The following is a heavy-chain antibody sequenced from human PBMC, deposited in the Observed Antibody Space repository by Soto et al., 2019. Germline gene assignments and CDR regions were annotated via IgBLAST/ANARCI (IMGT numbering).Heavy chain of an antibody. Sequence: QVQLVQSGAEVKKPGSSVKVSCMASGGTFSSYTISWVRQAPGQGLEWMGRIIPILGIANYAQKFQGRVTTTADKSTSTAYMDLCSLGSEDTDLYDCASKSAYCSSTSCYSTTPYGMDVWGQGTTVTRSS. D-gene: IGHD2-2*01. V-gene: IGHV1-69*02. CDR2: IIPILGIA. J-gene: IGHJ6*02. CDR1: GGTFSSYT. CDR3: ASKSAYCSSTSCYSTTPYGMDV.